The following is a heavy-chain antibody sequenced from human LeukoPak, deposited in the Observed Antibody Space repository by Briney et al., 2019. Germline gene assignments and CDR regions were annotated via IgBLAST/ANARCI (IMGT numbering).Heavy chain of an antibody. CDR1: GGTFSSYA. D-gene: IGHD4-11*01. V-gene: IGHV1-69*13. Sequence: SVKVSCKASGGTFSSYAISWVRQAPGQGLEWMGGIIPIFGTANYAQKFQGRVTITADESTSTAYMELSSLRSEDTAVYYCARGRDYRVGYYYYGMDVWGQGTTVTVSS. J-gene: IGHJ6*02. CDR3: ARGRDYRVGYYYYGMDV. CDR2: IIPIFGTA.